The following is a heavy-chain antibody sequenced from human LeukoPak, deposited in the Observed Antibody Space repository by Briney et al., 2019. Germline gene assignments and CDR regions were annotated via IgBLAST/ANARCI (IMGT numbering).Heavy chain of an antibody. V-gene: IGHV5-51*01. CDR3: ARHGLEGCTGGRCFQSFHYYGMDV. J-gene: IGHJ6*02. CDR1: GYTFIDYW. D-gene: IGHD2-8*02. CDR2: IFPADSDT. Sequence: GESLKISCQDSGYTFIDYWIGWVRQVPGKGLEWMGIIFPADSDTKYSPSFQGQVTISADRSTSTAYLQWSSLKASDTAIYYCARHGLEGCTGGRCFQSFHYYGMDVWGQGTAVTVSS.